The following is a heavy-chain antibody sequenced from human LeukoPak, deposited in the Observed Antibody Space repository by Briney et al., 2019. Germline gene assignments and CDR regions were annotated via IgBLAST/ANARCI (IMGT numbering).Heavy chain of an antibody. CDR1: GFTFSSYS. CDR3: ARATYGSGSYYPY. Sequence: PGGSLRLSCAASGFTFSSYSMNWVRQAPGKGLQWVSSISSSSSYIYYADSVKGRFTISRDKAKNSLYLQMNSLRAEDTAVYYCARATYGSGSYYPYWGQGTLVTVSS. D-gene: IGHD3-10*01. CDR2: ISSSSSYI. J-gene: IGHJ4*02. V-gene: IGHV3-21*01.